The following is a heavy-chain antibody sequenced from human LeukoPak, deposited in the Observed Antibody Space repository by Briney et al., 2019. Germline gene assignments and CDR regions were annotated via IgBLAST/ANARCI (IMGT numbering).Heavy chain of an antibody. CDR1: GFTFSSYW. CDR3: ARSPSYGGYDYYDY. Sequence: PGGSLRLSCAASGFTFSSYWMSWVRQAPGKGLEWVSVIYSGGSTYYADSVKGRFTISRDNSKNTLYLQMNSLRAEDTAVYYCARSPSYGGYDYYDYWGQGTLVTVSS. J-gene: IGHJ4*02. CDR2: IYSGGST. V-gene: IGHV3-66*01. D-gene: IGHD5-12*01.